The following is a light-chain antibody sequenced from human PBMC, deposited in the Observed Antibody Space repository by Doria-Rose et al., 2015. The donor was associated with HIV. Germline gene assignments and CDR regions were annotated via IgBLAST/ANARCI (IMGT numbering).Light chain of an antibody. Sequence: TQSPSSLSASIGDRVTITCRASQTVSTYLNWFQQEPGKAPKLLIYVASRLQSGVPSRFSGSGSGTDFTLTISGLQPGDFATYYCQQTYSSPPWTFGQGTKVEMK. CDR2: VAS. CDR1: QTVSTY. CDR3: QQTYSSPPWT. V-gene: IGKV1-39*01. J-gene: IGKJ1*01.